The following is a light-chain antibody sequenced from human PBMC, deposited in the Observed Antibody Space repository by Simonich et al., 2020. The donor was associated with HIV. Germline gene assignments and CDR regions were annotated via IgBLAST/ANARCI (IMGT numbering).Light chain of an antibody. J-gene: IGLJ2*01. CDR3: SSYTSSSTLV. V-gene: IGLV2-14*01. CDR2: DVS. Sequence: QSALTQPASVSGSPGQSITISCTGTRKDVGGYNYVSWYQQHPGKAPKFLIYDVSKRPSGVSNRFSGSKSGNTASLTISGLQAEDEADYYCSSYTSSSTLVFGGGTKLTVL. CDR1: RKDVGGYNY.